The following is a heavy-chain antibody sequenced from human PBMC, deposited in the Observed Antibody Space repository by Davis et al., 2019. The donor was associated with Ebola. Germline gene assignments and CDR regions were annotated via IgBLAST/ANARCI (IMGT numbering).Heavy chain of an antibody. CDR1: GFTFSSHA. CDR2: TSGSGGST. J-gene: IGHJ4*02. Sequence: PGGSLRLSCAASGFTFSSHAMNWVRQAPGKGLEWVSGTSGSGGSTFYADSVKGRFTISRDNSKNTLFLQMSSLRAEDTAVYYCARDSGMYVSFDYWGRRTLVTVSS. CDR3: ARDSGMYVSFDY. V-gene: IGHV3-23*01. D-gene: IGHD1-26*01.